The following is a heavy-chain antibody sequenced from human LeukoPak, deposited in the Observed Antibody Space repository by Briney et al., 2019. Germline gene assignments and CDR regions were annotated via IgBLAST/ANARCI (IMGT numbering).Heavy chain of an antibody. CDR2: INGDGSIT. Sequence: GGSLRLSCAASGFTFRSYWMHWVRQAPGKGLVWVSRINGDGSITSYADSVTGRFTISRDNSKNTLYLQMNSLRAEDTAVYYCARYGTIAFDYWGQGTLVTVSS. CDR3: ARYGTIAFDY. D-gene: IGHD4/OR15-4a*01. V-gene: IGHV3-74*01. J-gene: IGHJ4*02. CDR1: GFTFRSYW.